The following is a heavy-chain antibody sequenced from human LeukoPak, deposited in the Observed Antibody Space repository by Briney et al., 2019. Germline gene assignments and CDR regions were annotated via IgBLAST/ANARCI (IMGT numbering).Heavy chain of an antibody. CDR2: ISSGSTYT. Sequence: GGSLRLSCAASRFTFSDYYLSWVRQAPGKGLEWVSYISSGSTYTIYADSVKGRFTISRDNAKNSLFLQMNSLRAEDTAVYFCARLSSSSTNWFDAWGQGTLVTVSS. V-gene: IGHV3-11*06. CDR1: RFTFSDYY. J-gene: IGHJ5*02. CDR3: ARLSSSSTNWFDA. D-gene: IGHD6-19*01.